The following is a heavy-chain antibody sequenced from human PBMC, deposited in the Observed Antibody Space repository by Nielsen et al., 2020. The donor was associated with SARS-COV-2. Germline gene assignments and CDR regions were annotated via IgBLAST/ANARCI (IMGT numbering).Heavy chain of an antibody. CDR3: ARDQDGGAATSNWYFDL. J-gene: IGHJ2*01. CDR1: GFRFTSYS. Sequence: GESLKISCAASGFRFTSYSMNWVRQAPGKGLEWVSSIGSSSTFIYYTDSVEGRFTTSRDNAKNSLYLQMNSLRDEDTAVYYCARDQDGGAATSNWYFDLWGRGTLVIVSS. CDR2: IGSSSTFI. D-gene: IGHD6-25*01. V-gene: IGHV3-21*01.